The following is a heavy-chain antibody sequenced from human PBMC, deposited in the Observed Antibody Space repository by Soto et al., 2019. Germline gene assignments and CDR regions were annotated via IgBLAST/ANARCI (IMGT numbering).Heavy chain of an antibody. CDR2: ISGSGGST. J-gene: IGHJ4*02. D-gene: IGHD3-22*01. CDR3: SKGSRYYDNSDSGY. CDR1: GFTFSSYA. V-gene: IGHV3-23*01. Sequence: GGSLRLSCAASGFTFSSYAMSWVRQAPGKGLEWVSAISGSGGSTYYADSVKGRFTISRDNSKNTLYLQMNSLRAEDTAVYYCSKGSRYYDNSDSGYWGQGTLVTVSS.